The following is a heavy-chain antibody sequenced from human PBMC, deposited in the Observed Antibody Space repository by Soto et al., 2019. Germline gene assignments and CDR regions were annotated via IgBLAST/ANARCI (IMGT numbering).Heavy chain of an antibody. V-gene: IGHV3-9*01. J-gene: IGHJ4*02. Sequence: GGSLRLSCAASGFTFDDYAMHWVRQAPGKGLEWVSGISWNSGSIGYADSVKGRFTISRDYAKNSLYLQMNSLRAEDTALYYCAKVRAMFGELLFDYWGRGTLVTVSS. CDR1: GFTFDDYA. CDR2: ISWNSGSI. CDR3: AKVRAMFGELLFDY. D-gene: IGHD3-10*02.